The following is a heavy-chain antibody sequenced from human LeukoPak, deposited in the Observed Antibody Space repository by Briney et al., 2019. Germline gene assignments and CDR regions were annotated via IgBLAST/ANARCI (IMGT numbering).Heavy chain of an antibody. CDR3: AREAVKRQLVQGRLGYYFDY. CDR2: INSSGSTI. D-gene: IGHD6-13*01. J-gene: IGHJ4*02. Sequence: GGSLRLSCTASGFTFSGSEMNWVRQAPGKGLEWVSYINSSGSTIFYADSVKGRFTISRHNPKHLLYLQMNRLRAEDRAVYYCAREAVKRQLVQGRLGYYFDYWGEGTLVTVSS. V-gene: IGHV3-48*03. CDR1: GFTFSGSE.